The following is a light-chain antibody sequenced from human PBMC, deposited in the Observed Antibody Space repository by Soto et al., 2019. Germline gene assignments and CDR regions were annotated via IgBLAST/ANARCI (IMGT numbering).Light chain of an antibody. J-gene: IGLJ3*02. CDR3: SSYAASNNFYFV. CDR1: SSDVGGYNY. V-gene: IGLV2-8*01. CDR2: EVT. Sequence: QSVLTQPPSASGSPGQSVTISCTGTSSDVGGYNYVSWYQQYPGRAPKLMIYEVTKRPSGVPDRFSRPKSGNTASLTVSGLQAEDEADYYCSSYAASNNFYFVFGGGTKLTVL.